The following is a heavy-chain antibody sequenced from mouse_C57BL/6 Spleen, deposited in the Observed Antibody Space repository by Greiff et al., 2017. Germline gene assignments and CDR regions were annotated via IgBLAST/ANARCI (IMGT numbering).Heavy chain of an antibody. CDR2: IYPNSGST. J-gene: IGHJ1*03. CDR3: ARKDITTVVATDWYFDV. Sequence: QVPLKQPGAELVKPGASVKLSCKASGYTFTSYWMHWVKQRPGQGLEWIGMIYPNSGSTNYNEKFKSKATLTVDKSSSTAYMQLSSLTSEDSAVYYCARKDITTVVATDWYFDVWGTGTTVTVSS. V-gene: IGHV1-64*01. CDR1: GYTFTSYW. D-gene: IGHD1-1*01.